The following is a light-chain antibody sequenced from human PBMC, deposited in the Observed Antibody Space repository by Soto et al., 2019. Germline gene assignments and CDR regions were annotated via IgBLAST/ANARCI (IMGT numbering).Light chain of an antibody. CDR1: QSVRSN. V-gene: IGKV3-15*01. J-gene: IGKJ4*01. Sequence: EIVVREFPSPPFLSPGEKTTLSCRASQSVRSNLAWYQQKPGQAPRLVIYGASTRATGIPARFSGSGSETEFTLTINSLQSEYFAVYYSKQYENWLSLGGGTK. CDR2: GAS. CDR3: KQYENWLS.